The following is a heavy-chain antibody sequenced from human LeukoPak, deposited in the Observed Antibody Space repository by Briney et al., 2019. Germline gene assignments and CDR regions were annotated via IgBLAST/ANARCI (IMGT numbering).Heavy chain of an antibody. V-gene: IGHV1-46*01. CDR3: AREAHIVGATDY. D-gene: IGHD1-26*01. J-gene: IGHJ4*02. Sequence: PGASVKVSCKASGYTFTSYYMHWVRQAPGQGLEWMGIINPSGGSTSYAQKFQGRVTMTRDMSTSTVYMELSSLRSEDTAVYYCAREAHIVGATDYWGQGTLVPVSS. CDR2: INPSGGST. CDR1: GYTFTSYY.